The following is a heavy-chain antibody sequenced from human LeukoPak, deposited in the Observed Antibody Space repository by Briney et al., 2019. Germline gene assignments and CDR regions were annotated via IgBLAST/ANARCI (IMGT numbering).Heavy chain of an antibody. CDR2: ITPFNGNT. V-gene: IGHV1-45*02. CDR3: ASHSRYGGKVLDI. Sequence: SVKVSCKASGYTFTYRYLHWVRQAPGQALEWMGWITPFNGNTNYAQKFQDRVTITRDRSMSTAYMELSSLRSEDTAMYYCASHSRYGGKVLDIWGQGTMVTVSS. J-gene: IGHJ3*02. CDR1: GYTFTYRY. D-gene: IGHD4-23*01.